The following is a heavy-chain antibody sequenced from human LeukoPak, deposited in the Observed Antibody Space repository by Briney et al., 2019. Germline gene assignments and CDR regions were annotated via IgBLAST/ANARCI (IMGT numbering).Heavy chain of an antibody. CDR2: INPNSGGT. CDR1: GYTFTGYY. V-gene: IGHV1-2*02. D-gene: IGHD6-13*01. Sequence: ASVKVSCKASGYTFTGYYMHWVRQAPGQGLEWMGWINPNSGGTNYAQKFQGRVTMTRDTSISTTYMELSRLRSDDTAVYYCARDLARLAAAGHLNWFDPWGQGTLVTVSS. CDR3: ARDLARLAAAGHLNWFDP. J-gene: IGHJ5*02.